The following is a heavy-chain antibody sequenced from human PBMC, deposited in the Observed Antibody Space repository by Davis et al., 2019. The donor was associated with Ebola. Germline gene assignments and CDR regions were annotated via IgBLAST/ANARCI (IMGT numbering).Heavy chain of an antibody. V-gene: IGHV3-30*03. Sequence: GESLKISCAASGFTFSRYGMHWVRQAPGKGLEWVAVISYDGSNKYYADSVKGRFTISRDNSKNTLYLQMNSLRAEDTAVYYCARGARRPYYFDYWGQGTLVTVSS. J-gene: IGHJ4*02. CDR3: ARGARRPYYFDY. CDR1: GFTFSRYG. CDR2: ISYDGSNK.